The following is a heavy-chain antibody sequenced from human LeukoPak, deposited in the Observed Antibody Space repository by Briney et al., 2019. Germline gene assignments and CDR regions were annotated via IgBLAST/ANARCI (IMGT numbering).Heavy chain of an antibody. CDR2: INHSGST. Sequence: SETLSLTCTVSGGSISGYYWSWIRQPPGKGLEWIGEINHSGSTDYNPSLKSRVTISVDTSKNQFSLKLSSVTAADTAVHYCARGLLNYGDYELGYYGMDVWGQGTTVTVSS. V-gene: IGHV4-34*01. CDR3: ARGLLNYGDYELGYYGMDV. D-gene: IGHD4-17*01. CDR1: GGSISGYY. J-gene: IGHJ6*02.